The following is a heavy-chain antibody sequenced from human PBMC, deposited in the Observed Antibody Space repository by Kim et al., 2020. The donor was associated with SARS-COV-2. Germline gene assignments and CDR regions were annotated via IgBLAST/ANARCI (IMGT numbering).Heavy chain of an antibody. CDR3: VRLVSNNWFDP. D-gene: IGHD1-26*01. J-gene: IGHJ5*02. CDR2: IYYSGST. Sequence: SETLSLTCTVSGASIGSGGYYWSWIRQHPGKGLVWIGNIYYSGSTYYNSSLKSRVTISVDTSNNQFSLKLRSVTPADTAVYYCVRLVSNNWFDPWGEGTLVAVSS. CDR1: GASIGSGGYY. V-gene: IGHV4-31*03.